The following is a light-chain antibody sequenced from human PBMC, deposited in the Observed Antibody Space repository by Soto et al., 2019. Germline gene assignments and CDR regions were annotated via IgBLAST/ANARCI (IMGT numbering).Light chain of an antibody. CDR3: QHYNNWPFT. J-gene: IGKJ2*01. Sequence: EIVMTQPPATLSVSPGERATLSCGASQSVSSNLAWYQQKPGQPPSLLIYGASARATGIPARFSGSGSGTEFTLTISNLQSEDFAVYYCQHYNNWPFTFGQGTKVDIK. V-gene: IGKV3-15*01. CDR2: GAS. CDR1: QSVSSN.